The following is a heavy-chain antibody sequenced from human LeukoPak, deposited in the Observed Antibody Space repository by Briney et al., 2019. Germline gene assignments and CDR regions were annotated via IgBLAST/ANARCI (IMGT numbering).Heavy chain of an antibody. CDR1: GFTFSSYW. Sequence: PGGSLRLSCAASGFTFSSYWMHWVRQAPGKGLVWVSRINTDGSITSYADSVKGRFTISRDNAKNTLYLQMNSLRAEDSALYYCARGGGGSYETNINWFDPWGQGTLVTVSS. CDR2: INTDGSIT. J-gene: IGHJ5*02. V-gene: IGHV3-74*01. D-gene: IGHD1-26*01. CDR3: ARGGGGSYETNINWFDP.